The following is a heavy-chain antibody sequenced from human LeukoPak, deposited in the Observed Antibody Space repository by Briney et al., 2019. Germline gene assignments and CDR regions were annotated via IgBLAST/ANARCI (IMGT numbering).Heavy chain of an antibody. CDR3: ARGGGYYDSSGYYFHDY. CDR1: GFTFSSYA. Sequence: PGGSLRLSCAASGFTFSSYAMSWVRQAPGKGLEWVSSISSSSYIYYADSVKGRFTISRDNAKNSLYLQMNSLRAEDTAVYYCARGGGYYDSSGYYFHDYWGQGTLVTVSS. J-gene: IGHJ4*02. D-gene: IGHD3-22*01. V-gene: IGHV3-21*01. CDR2: ISSSSYI.